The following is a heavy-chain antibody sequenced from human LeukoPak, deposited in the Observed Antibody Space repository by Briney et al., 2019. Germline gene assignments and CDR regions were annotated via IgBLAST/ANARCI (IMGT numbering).Heavy chain of an antibody. Sequence: EASVKVSCKASGGTFSSYAISWVRQAPGQGLEWMGGIIPIFGTANYAQKFQGRVTITTDESTSTAYMELSSLRSEDTAVYYCARYRPPLYSYMDVWGKGTTVTVYS. CDR2: IIPIFGTA. V-gene: IGHV1-69*05. J-gene: IGHJ6*03. CDR1: GGTFSSYA. CDR3: ARYRPPLYSYMDV.